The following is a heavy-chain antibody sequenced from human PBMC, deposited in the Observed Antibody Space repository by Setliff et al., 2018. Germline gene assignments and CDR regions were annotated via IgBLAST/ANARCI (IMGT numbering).Heavy chain of an antibody. Sequence: SVKVSCKASGGTFSSYAISWVRQAPGQGLEWMGRIIPIFGTANYAQNFQGRVTITADESTSTAYMELSSLRSEDTAVYYCARLLPLVGPGGPCDYWGQGTLVTVS. J-gene: IGHJ4*02. CDR2: IIPIFGTA. CDR1: GGTFSSYA. V-gene: IGHV1-69*13. D-gene: IGHD3-16*01. CDR3: ARLLPLVGPGGPCDY.